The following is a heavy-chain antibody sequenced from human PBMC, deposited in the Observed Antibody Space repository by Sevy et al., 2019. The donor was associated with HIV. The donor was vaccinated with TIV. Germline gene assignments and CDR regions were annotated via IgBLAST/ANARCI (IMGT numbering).Heavy chain of an antibody. CDR3: TKDGGGAYYDILTGYFNLGGFDY. CDR2: ISGSGGST. CDR1: GFTFSSYA. D-gene: IGHD3-9*01. J-gene: IGHJ4*02. Sequence: GGSLRLSCAASGFTFSSYAMSWVRQAPGKGLEWVSAISGSGGSTYYADSVKGRFTISRDNSKNTLYLQMNSLGAEDTAVYYCTKDGGGAYYDILTGYFNLGGFDYWGQGTLVTVSS. V-gene: IGHV3-23*01.